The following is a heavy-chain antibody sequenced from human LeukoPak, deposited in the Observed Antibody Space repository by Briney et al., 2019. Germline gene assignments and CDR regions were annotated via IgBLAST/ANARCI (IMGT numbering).Heavy chain of an antibody. CDR2: IYYSVIT. J-gene: IGHJ3*02. D-gene: IGHD1-20*01. Sequence: SQTLSLXCTVFGGSISSGDYYWSWIRQPPGKGLEWIGYIYYSVITYHNPSLTRRVTTSVDTSKNQFSLKLSSVTAADTAVYYCARAHRPTLNWNDESIAAFDIWGQGTMVTVSS. CDR3: ARAHRPTLNWNDESIAAFDI. V-gene: IGHV4-30-4*08. CDR1: GGSISSGDYY.